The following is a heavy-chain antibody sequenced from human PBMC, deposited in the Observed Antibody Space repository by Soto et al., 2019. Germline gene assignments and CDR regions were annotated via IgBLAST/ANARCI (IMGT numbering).Heavy chain of an antibody. V-gene: IGHV3-33*01. CDR1: GFTFSSYG. D-gene: IGHD6-19*01. Sequence: QVQLVESGGGVVQPGRSLRLSCAASGFTFSSYGMHWVRQAPGKGLEWVAVIWYDGSNKYYADSVKGRFTISRDNSKNPLYLQMNSLRAEDTAVYYCARDRQWLHYFYYWRRGTLVTVSS. CDR2: IWYDGSNK. CDR3: ARDRQWLHYFYY. J-gene: IGHJ4*02.